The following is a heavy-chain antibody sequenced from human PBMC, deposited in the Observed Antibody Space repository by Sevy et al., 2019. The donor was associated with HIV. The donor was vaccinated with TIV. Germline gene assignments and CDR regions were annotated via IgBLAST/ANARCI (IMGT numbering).Heavy chain of an antibody. D-gene: IGHD4-17*01. V-gene: IGHV3-21*01. CDR1: GFTFSTYS. Sequence: GGSLRLSCAASGFTFSTYSMNWVRQAPGKGLEWVSSISSSSYYIYYADSVKGRFTISRDNAKSSLYLQMNSLRAEDTAVYYCARGVTTVTPFDYWGQGTLVTVSS. CDR2: ISSSSYYI. J-gene: IGHJ4*02. CDR3: ARGVTTVTPFDY.